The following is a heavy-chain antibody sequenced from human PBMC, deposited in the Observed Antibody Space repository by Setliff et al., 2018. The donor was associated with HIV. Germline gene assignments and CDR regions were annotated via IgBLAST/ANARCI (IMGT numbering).Heavy chain of an antibody. CDR3: ARVPISGYYYYMDV. CDR1: GYTFTGYY. Sequence: ASVKVSCKASGYTFTGYYMHWVRQAPGQGLEWMGWISAYNGNTNFAQKLQGRVTMTTDTSTSTAYMELRSLRSDDTAVYYCARVPISGYYYYMDVWGKGTTVTSP. V-gene: IGHV1-18*04. J-gene: IGHJ6*03. CDR2: ISAYNGNT.